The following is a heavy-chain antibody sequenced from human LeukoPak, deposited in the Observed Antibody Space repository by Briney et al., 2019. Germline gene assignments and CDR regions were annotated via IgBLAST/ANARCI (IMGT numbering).Heavy chain of an antibody. Sequence: GGALRLSCAASGFTFSGYWMSWVRQAPGKGLEWVANIKEDGSEKYYVDSVKGRFTVSRDNAKNSLYLQMNTLRAEDTAVYYCARINSGLKWGDALDIWGQGTMVTVSS. CDR1: GFTFSGYW. CDR2: IKEDGSEK. V-gene: IGHV3-7*01. CDR3: ARINSGLKWGDALDI. D-gene: IGHD5-12*01. J-gene: IGHJ3*02.